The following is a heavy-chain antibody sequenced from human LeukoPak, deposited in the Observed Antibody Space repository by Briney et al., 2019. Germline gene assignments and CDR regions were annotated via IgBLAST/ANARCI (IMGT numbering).Heavy chain of an antibody. J-gene: IGHJ4*02. CDR3: AREAEITRFDY. D-gene: IGHD5-24*01. Sequence: SQTLSLTCAISGDSVSTNSVAWNWIRQSPSRGLEWLGRTSYRSKWYNDYAVSVKSRITITPDTSKNQFSLQLNSVTPEDTAVYYCAREAEITRFDYCGQGTLVTVSS. CDR2: TSYRSKWYN. CDR1: GDSVSTNSVA. V-gene: IGHV6-1*01.